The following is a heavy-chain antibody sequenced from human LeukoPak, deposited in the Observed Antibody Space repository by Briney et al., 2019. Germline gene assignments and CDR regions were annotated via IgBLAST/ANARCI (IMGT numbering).Heavy chain of an antibody. CDR1: GGTFSSYA. J-gene: IGHJ5*02. D-gene: IGHD1-7*01. CDR3: ARALYWNYKPANWFDP. Sequence: SVKVSXKASGGTFSSYAISWVRQAPGQGLEWMGGIIPIFGTANYAQKFQGRVTITTDESTSTAYMELSSLRSEDTAVYYCARALYWNYKPANWFDPWGQGTLVTVSS. CDR2: IIPIFGTA. V-gene: IGHV1-69*05.